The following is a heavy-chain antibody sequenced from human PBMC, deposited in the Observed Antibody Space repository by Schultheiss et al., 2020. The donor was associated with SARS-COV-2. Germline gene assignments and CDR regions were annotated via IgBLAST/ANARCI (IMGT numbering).Heavy chain of an antibody. CDR1: GFTVSSNY. Sequence: GGSLRLSCAASGFTVSSNYMSWVRQAPGKGLEWVSGIDTAGDTYYPGSVKGRFTISRDNSKNTLYLQINSLRAEDTAVYYCARDHSAAAGTPGPWGQGTLVTVSS. J-gene: IGHJ5*02. V-gene: IGHV3-66*01. CDR2: IDTAGDT. CDR3: ARDHSAAAGTPGP. D-gene: IGHD6-13*01.